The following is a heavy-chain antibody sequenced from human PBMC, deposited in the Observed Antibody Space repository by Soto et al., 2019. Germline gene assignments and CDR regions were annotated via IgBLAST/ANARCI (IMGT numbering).Heavy chain of an antibody. CDR3: ARASFWSGYYIGAFDI. CDR2: IWYDGSNK. CDR1: GFTFSSYG. V-gene: IGHV3-33*01. Sequence: QVQLVESGGGVVQPGRSLRLSCAASGFTFSSYGMHWVRQAPGKGLEWVAVIWYDGSNKYYADSVKGRFTISRDNSKNTLYLQMNSLRAEDTAVYYCARASFWSGYYIGAFDIWGQGTMVTVSS. D-gene: IGHD3-3*01. J-gene: IGHJ3*02.